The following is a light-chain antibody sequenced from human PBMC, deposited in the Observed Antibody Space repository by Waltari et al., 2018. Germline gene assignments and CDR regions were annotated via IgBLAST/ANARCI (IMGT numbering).Light chain of an antibody. J-gene: IGLJ1*01. CDR3: CSYAGIYTYV. CDR2: DVT. Sequence: QSALTQPRSVSGSPGQSVTISCTGTSRDVGPYNFVSWYQHHPGKAPKLLLYDVTKRPSGVPDRFSGSKSANTASLTISGLQAEEDADYFCCSYAGIYTYVFGTGTTVTVL. V-gene: IGLV2-11*01. CDR1: SRDVGPYNF.